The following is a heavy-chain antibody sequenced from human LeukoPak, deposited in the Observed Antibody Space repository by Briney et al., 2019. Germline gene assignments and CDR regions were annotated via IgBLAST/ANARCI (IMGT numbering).Heavy chain of an antibody. CDR3: ARVIAAAGVIYYFDY. D-gene: IGHD6-13*01. J-gene: IGHJ4*02. V-gene: IGHV3-11*06. CDR1: GFTFSDYY. CDR2: ISSSSSYT. Sequence: GGSLRLSCAASGFTFSDYYMSWIRQAPGKGLEWVSYISSSSSYTNYADSVKGRFTISRDSAKNSLYLQMNSLRAEDTAVYYCARVIAAAGVIYYFDYWGQGTLVTVSS.